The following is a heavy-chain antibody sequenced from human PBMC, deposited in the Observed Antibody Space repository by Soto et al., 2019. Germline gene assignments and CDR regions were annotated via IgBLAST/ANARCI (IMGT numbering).Heavy chain of an antibody. Sequence: PGESLKISCKGSGYSFTSYWISWVRQMPGKGLEWMGRIDPSDSYTNYSPSFQGHVTISADKSISTAYLQWSSLEATDTAMYYCARHGGYCSSTSCYRPYGMDVWGQGTTVTVSS. D-gene: IGHD2-2*02. CDR2: IDPSDSYT. CDR3: ARHGGYCSSTSCYRPYGMDV. J-gene: IGHJ6*02. V-gene: IGHV5-10-1*01. CDR1: GYSFTSYW.